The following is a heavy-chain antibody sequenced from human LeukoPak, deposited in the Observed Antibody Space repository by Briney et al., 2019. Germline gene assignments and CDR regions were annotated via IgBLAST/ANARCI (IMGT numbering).Heavy chain of an antibody. D-gene: IGHD5-12*01. J-gene: IGHJ5*02. Sequence: PGGSLRLSCAASGFTFSSYAMHWVRQAPGKGLEWVAVISYDGSNKYYADSVKGRFTISRDNSKNTLYLQMNSLSAEDTAVYYCASQSGYDPWGQGTLVTVSS. V-gene: IGHV3-30-3*01. CDR1: GFTFSSYA. CDR3: ASQSGYDP. CDR2: ISYDGSNK.